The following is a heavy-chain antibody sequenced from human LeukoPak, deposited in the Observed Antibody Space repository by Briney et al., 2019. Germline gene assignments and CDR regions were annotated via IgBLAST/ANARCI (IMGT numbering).Heavy chain of an antibody. CDR1: GGSISSYY. V-gene: IGHV4-59*01. J-gene: IGHJ4*02. Sequence: PSETLSLTCTVSGGSISSYYWSWIRQPPGKGLEWIGYIYYSGSTYYNPSLKSRVTISVDTSKNQFSLKLSSVTAADTAVYYCRRYYDFWSGYSTDYWGQGTLVTVSS. CDR2: IYYSGST. CDR3: RRYYDFWSGYSTDY. D-gene: IGHD3-3*01.